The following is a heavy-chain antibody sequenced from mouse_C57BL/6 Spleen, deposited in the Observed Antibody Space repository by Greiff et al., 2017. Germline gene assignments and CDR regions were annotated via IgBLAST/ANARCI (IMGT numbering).Heavy chain of an antibody. CDR2: IYPGDGDT. CDR1: GYAFSSYW. Sequence: QVQLQQSGAELVKPGASVKISCKASGYAFSSYWMNWVKQRPGKGLEWIGQIYPGDGDTNYNGKFKGKATLTADKSSSTAYMQHSSLTSEDSAVYFGARRGSGNPLFDYWGQGTTLTVSS. V-gene: IGHV1-80*01. D-gene: IGHD3-2*02. CDR3: ARRGSGNPLFDY. J-gene: IGHJ2*01.